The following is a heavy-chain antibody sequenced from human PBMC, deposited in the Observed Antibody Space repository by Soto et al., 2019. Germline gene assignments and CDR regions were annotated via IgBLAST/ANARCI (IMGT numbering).Heavy chain of an antibody. V-gene: IGHV1-69*13. D-gene: IGHD2-2*01. CDR3: ARSTPYIVVRKPTGNQDYYGMDV. CDR1: GGTFSNYT. Sequence: ASVKVSCKASGGTFSNYTISWVRQAPGQGLEWMGGIIPVFGTTDYEQKFQGRVTITADGSTSTAYMKLSSLRSADTAVYYCARSTPYIVVRKPTGNQDYYGMDVWGQGTTVTVSS. J-gene: IGHJ6*02. CDR2: IIPVFGTT.